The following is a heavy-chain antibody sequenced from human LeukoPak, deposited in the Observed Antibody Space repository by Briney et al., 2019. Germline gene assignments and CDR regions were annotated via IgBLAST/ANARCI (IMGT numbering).Heavy chain of an antibody. V-gene: IGHV1-2*02. J-gene: IGHJ4*02. CDR1: GYTFTGYY. D-gene: IGHD3-22*01. Sequence: GASVKVSCKASGYTFTGYYMHWVRQAPGQGLEWMGWINPNSGGTNYAQKFQGRVTMTWDTSISTAYMELSRLRSDDTAVYYCARDDSSGYPPLSHFDYWGQGTLVTVSS. CDR2: INPNSGGT. CDR3: ARDDSSGYPPLSHFDY.